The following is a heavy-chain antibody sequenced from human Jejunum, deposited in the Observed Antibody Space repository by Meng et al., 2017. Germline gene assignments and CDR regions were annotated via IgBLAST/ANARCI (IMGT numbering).Heavy chain of an antibody. CDR3: ASDQYASAWFKY. J-gene: IGHJ4*02. D-gene: IGHD2-2*01. V-gene: IGHV4-39*07. CDR1: GDSINSTPYY. Sequence: LYRPGSGPGMVKPSEPLSLTSTVSGDSINSTPYYWGWVRQPPGEGLEWLGSISYSGNTYYNPSLKSRVTISVDTSKNQFSLKVTSVTAADTAVYYCASDQYASAWFKYWGQGALVTVSS. CDR2: ISYSGNT.